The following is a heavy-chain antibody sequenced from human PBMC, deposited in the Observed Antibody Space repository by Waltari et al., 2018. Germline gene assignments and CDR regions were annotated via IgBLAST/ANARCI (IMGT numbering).Heavy chain of an antibody. D-gene: IGHD3-22*01. J-gene: IGHJ4*02. CDR3: ARVNYYDSSGYKGAVDY. V-gene: IGHV4-38-2*01. CDR1: GYSITSGYY. CDR2: IYYSGTT. Sequence: QVQLQESGPGLVKPSETLSLTCAVSGYSITSGYYWGWIRQPPGQGLEWIGSIYYSGTTYYNPSLKSRVTISVDTSKNQLSLELSSVTAADTAVYYCARVNYYDSSGYKGAVDYWGQGTLVTVSS.